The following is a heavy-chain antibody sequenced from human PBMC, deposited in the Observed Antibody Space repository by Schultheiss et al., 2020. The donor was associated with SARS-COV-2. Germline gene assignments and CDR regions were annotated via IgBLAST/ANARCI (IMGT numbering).Heavy chain of an antibody. CDR2: ISYDGSNK. V-gene: IGHV3-30*18. D-gene: IGHD3-3*01. J-gene: IGHJ6*02. CDR3: AKDHLEPLGIFGVVDYYYGMDV. Sequence: GESLKISCAASGFTFSSYGMHWVRQAPGKGLEWVAVISYDGSNKYYADSVKGRFTISRDNSKNTLYLQMNSLRAEDTAVYYCAKDHLEPLGIFGVVDYYYGMDVWGQGTTVTVSS. CDR1: GFTFSSYG.